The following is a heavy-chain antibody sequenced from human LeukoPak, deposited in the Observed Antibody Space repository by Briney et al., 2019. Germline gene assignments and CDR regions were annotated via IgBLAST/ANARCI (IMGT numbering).Heavy chain of an antibody. CDR2: IYYRGST. CDR3: ARLSGYSSGHYYSDY. J-gene: IGHJ4*02. CDR1: GGSISSDY. D-gene: IGHD3-22*01. Sequence: ASETLSLTCTVSGGSISSDYWSWIRQPPGKGLEWIGYIYYRGSTNYNPSLKGRVTISVDTSKNQFSLKLSSVTAADTAVYYCARLSGYSSGHYYSDYWGQGTLVTVSS. V-gene: IGHV4-59*01.